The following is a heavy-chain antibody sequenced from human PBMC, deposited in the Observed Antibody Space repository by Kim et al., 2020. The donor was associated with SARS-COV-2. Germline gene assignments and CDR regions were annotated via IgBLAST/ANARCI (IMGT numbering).Heavy chain of an antibody. Sequence: SETLSLTCTVSGGSISSSSYYWGWIRQPPGKGLEWIGSIYYSGSTYYNPSLKSRVTISVDTSKNQFSLKLSSVTAADTAVYYCASAPSAAPLDYWGQGTLVTVSS. V-gene: IGHV4-39*01. CDR1: GGSISSSSYY. D-gene: IGHD6-13*01. J-gene: IGHJ4*02. CDR3: ASAPSAAPLDY. CDR2: IYYSGST.